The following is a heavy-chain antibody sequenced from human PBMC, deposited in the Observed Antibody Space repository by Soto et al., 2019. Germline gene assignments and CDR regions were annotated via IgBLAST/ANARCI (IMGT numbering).Heavy chain of an antibody. CDR1: GFTFSSYA. V-gene: IGHV3-23*01. Sequence: GGSLRLSCAASGFTFSSYAMSWVRQAPGKGLEWVSAISGSGGSTYYADSVKGRFTISRDNSKNTLYLQMNSLRAEDTAVYYCAKDSGGYSYGQYYFDYWGQGTLVTVSS. CDR2: ISGSGGST. D-gene: IGHD5-18*01. CDR3: AKDSGGYSYGQYYFDY. J-gene: IGHJ4*02.